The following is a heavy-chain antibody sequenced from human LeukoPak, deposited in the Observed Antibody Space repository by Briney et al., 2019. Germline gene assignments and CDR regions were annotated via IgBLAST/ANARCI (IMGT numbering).Heavy chain of an antibody. CDR3: VRGAPFDY. Sequence: GGSLRLSCAASGFTFSNYWMHWIRQAPGNGLIWVSRINSDGSSTACADSVKGRFTISRDNAKNTLYLQMNSLRVEDTAVYYCVRGAPFDYWGQGILVTVSS. CDR2: INSDGSST. J-gene: IGHJ4*02. V-gene: IGHV3-74*01. CDR1: GFTFSNYW.